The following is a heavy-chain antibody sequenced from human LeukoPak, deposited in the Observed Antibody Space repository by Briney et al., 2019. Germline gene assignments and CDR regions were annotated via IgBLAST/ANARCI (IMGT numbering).Heavy chain of an antibody. D-gene: IGHD2-8*02. V-gene: IGHV3-7*03. Sequence: PGGSLRLSCAASGLTFSSYWMTWVRQAPGKGLEWVANIKQDGSGKHYVDSVKGRFTISRDNAKNSLYLQMNSLRAEDTAVYYCARGWSKFDYWGQGTLVTVSS. CDR2: IKQDGSGK. CDR3: ARGWSKFDY. CDR1: GLTFSSYW. J-gene: IGHJ4*02.